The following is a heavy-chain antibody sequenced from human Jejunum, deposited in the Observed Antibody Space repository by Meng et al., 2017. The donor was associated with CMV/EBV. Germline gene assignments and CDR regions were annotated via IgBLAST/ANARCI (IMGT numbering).Heavy chain of an antibody. J-gene: IGHJ4*02. Sequence: QVQRVQPGGEVKKPGASVKDSCKASGYTFTSYGINWVRQGTGQGLEWMGWMNPNRGTTGYAQKFQGRVTMTRNISKSTAYMDLSSLRSEDTAVYYCATGVADFEYWGQGTLVTVSS. V-gene: IGHV1-8*01. D-gene: IGHD6-19*01. CDR2: MNPNRGTT. CDR3: ATGVADFEY. CDR1: GYTFTSYG.